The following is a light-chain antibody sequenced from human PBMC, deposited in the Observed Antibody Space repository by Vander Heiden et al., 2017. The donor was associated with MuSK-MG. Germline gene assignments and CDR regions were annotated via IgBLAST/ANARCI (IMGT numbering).Light chain of an antibody. J-gene: IGKJ3*01. CDR2: AAS. V-gene: IGKV1-39*01. CDR3: QQSYSTPIT. Sequence: IQMTQSPSSLSASVGDSVTITCRASQSISSYLNWDQQKPGKAPKILIYAASSLQSGVPSTFRGSRSGTDFTLTISSLQPEDFATYYCQQSYSTPITFGPGTKVDIK. CDR1: QSISSY.